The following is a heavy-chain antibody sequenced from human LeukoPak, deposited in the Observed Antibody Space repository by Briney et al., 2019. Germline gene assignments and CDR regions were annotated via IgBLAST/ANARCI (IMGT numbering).Heavy chain of an antibody. V-gene: IGHV3-53*01. D-gene: IGHD4-17*01. CDR3: ARHKDMRTTLTPFDY. CDR2: IYSGGST. J-gene: IGHJ4*02. Sequence: GGSLRLPCAASGFTVSSNYMSWVRQAPGKGLEWVSVIYSGGSTYYADSVKGRFTISRDNSKNTLYLQMNSLRAEDTAVYYCARHKDMRTTLTPFDYWGQGTLVTVSS. CDR1: GFTVSSNY.